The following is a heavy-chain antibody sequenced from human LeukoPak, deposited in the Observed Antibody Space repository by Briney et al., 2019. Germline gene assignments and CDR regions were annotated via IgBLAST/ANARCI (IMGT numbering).Heavy chain of an antibody. J-gene: IGHJ4*02. D-gene: IGHD1-26*01. V-gene: IGHV3-23*01. Sequence: GGSLRLSCAASGFTFTSYAMTWVRQAPGKGLEWVSALSGSGGSTYYADSVKGRFTISRDNAKNSLYLQMNSLRVEDSAVYYCVRGGYQFEYWGQGTLVTVSS. CDR1: GFTFTSYA. CDR3: VRGGYQFEY. CDR2: LSGSGGST.